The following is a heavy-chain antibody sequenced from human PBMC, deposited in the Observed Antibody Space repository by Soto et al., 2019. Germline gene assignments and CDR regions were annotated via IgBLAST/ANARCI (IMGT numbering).Heavy chain of an antibody. CDR3: ARVAAMNYYFDY. Sequence: SVKVSCKASGGTFSSYAISWVRQAPGQGLEWMGGIIPIFGTANYAQKFQGRVTITADESTSTAYMELSSLRSEDTAVYYCARVAAMNYYFDYWGQGTLVTVSS. D-gene: IGHD1-7*01. V-gene: IGHV1-69*13. CDR2: IIPIFGTA. J-gene: IGHJ4*02. CDR1: GGTFSSYA.